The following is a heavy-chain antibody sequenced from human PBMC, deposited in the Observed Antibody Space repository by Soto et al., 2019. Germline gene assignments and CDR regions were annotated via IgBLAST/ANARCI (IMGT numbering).Heavy chain of an antibody. CDR3: TSVEVCCSAGCHRGLGV. CDR1: GFTFSDHY. J-gene: IGHJ6*04. V-gene: IGHV3-72*01. CDR2: IKNKANSHTT. Sequence: EVQLVESGGGLVKPGGSLRLSCAASGFTFSDHYMDWVRQAPGKGLEWVGRIKNKANSHTTENAASVEGRFTISRDDASNSLFLQMNGLISEHTAVYYCTSVEVCCSAGCHRGLGVWGKVTTVTVSS. D-gene: IGHD2-2*01.